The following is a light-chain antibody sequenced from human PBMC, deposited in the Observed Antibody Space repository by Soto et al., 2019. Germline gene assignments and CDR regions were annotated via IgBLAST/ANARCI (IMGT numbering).Light chain of an antibody. Sequence: DIQMTQPPSSLSASVGDRVTITCRASQSISSYLNWYQQKPGKAPKLLIYAASSLQSGVPSRFSGSGSGTDFTLTISSLXPEDFATYYCQQSYSTPPETFGQGTKVDIK. CDR2: AAS. CDR1: QSISSY. CDR3: QQSYSTPPET. J-gene: IGKJ1*01. V-gene: IGKV1-39*01.